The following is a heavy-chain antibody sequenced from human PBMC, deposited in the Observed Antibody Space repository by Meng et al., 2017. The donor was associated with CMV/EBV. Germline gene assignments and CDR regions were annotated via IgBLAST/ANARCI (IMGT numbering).Heavy chain of an antibody. CDR3: ARVWDSGWDY. Sequence: QVQLQPWGAGLLKTSCTLTLPCAVYGGSFSVDYRSWIRQPPGKGLEWIGEINHSGSTNYNPSLKRRVTISVDTSKNQFSLKLSSVTAADTAVYYCARVWDSGWDYWGQGTLVAVSS. D-gene: IGHD3-22*01. CDR1: GGSFSVDY. CDR2: INHSGST. J-gene: IGHJ4*02. V-gene: IGHV4-34*02.